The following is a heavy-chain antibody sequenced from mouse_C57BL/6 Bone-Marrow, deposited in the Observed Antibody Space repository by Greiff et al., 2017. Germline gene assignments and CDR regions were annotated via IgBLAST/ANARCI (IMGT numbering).Heavy chain of an antibody. CDR1: GYTFTGYW. CDR3: ARWLLWSAWFAY. CDR2: MLPGSGST. D-gene: IGHD2-1*01. J-gene: IGHJ3*01. V-gene: IGHV1-9*01. Sequence: QVQLQQSGAELMKPGASVKLSCKATGYTFTGYWIEWVKQRPGHGLEWIGEMLPGSGSTNYNDKFTGKATFTPDTSSNTAYMQHSSLPTEDSAIYYCARWLLWSAWFAYWGQGTLVTVSA.